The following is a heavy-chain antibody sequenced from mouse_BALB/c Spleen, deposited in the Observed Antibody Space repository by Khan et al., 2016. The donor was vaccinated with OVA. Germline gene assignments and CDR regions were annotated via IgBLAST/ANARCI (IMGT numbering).Heavy chain of an antibody. V-gene: IGHV3-2*02. CDR3: ARRNYYGYYFDY. J-gene: IGHJ2*01. CDR2: ISYSGGT. Sequence: EVELVESGPGLVKPSQSLSLTCTVTGYSITSGYARNWLRQFPGNKLEWMGYISYSGGTSYNPSLKSRISITRDTSKNQFFLQLNSVTTEDTATYYCARRNYYGYYFDYWGQGTPLTVSS. CDR1: GYSITSGYA. D-gene: IGHD1-1*01.